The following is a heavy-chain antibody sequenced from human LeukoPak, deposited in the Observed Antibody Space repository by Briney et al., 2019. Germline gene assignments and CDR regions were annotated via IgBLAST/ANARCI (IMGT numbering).Heavy chain of an antibody. V-gene: IGHV1-69*13. D-gene: IGHD3-10*01. CDR1: GYTFTSYY. Sequence: SVKVSCKASGYTFTSYYMHWVRQAPGQGLEWMGGIIPIFGTANYAQKFQGRVTITADESTSTAYMELSSLRSEDTAVYYCARDFGTMVRGVIIKPRWFDPWGQGTLVTVSS. CDR2: IIPIFGTA. CDR3: ARDFGTMVRGVIIKPRWFDP. J-gene: IGHJ5*02.